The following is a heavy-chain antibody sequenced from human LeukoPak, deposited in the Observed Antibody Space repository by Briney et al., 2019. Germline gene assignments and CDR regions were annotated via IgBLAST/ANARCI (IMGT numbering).Heavy chain of an antibody. CDR3: ARLRMYYFDY. CDR1: GGSMSSYY. V-gene: IGHV4-59*08. D-gene: IGHD2/OR15-2a*01. Sequence: SETLSVTCNVSGGSMSSYYWNWIRQPPGKELEWIGYIYYSGSTNYNPSLKSRVTISVDTSKNQFSLKLSSVTAADTAVYYCARLRMYYFDYWGQGTLVTVSS. J-gene: IGHJ4*02. CDR2: IYYSGST.